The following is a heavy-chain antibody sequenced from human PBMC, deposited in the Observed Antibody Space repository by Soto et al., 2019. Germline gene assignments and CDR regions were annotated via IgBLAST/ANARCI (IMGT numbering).Heavy chain of an antibody. D-gene: IGHD4-17*01. J-gene: IGHJ4*02. CDR3: ARDSPTTVTQRGGFDY. CDR2: IYYSGST. V-gene: IGHV4-31*03. Sequence: QVQLQESGPGLVKPSQTLSLTCTVSGGSISSSGYYWSWIRQHPGKGLEWIGYIYYSGSTYYNPSLRSRITIAVDTSKNQFSLKLNPVTAADTAVYYCARDSPTTVTQRGGFDYWGQGTLVTVSS. CDR1: GGSISSSGYY.